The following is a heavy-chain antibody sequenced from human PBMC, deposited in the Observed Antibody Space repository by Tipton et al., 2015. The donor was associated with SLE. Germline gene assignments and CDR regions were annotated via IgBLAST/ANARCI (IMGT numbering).Heavy chain of an antibody. CDR2: VNPGDSDT. CDR1: GYTFTSYW. CDR3: ARYDFYSEMDV. Sequence: QLVQSGAEVKKPGESLKISCEASGYTFTSYWIVWVRQMPGKGLEWIGIVNPGDSDTRYSPSFQGQVTISADKSINTAYLQWSSLKASDTAMYYRARYDFYSEMDVWGQGTTVIVS. V-gene: IGHV5-51*03. J-gene: IGHJ6*02.